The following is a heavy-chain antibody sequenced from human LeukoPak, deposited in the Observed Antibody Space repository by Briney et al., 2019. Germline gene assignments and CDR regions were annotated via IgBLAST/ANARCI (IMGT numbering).Heavy chain of an antibody. D-gene: IGHD6-19*01. CDR2: ITGSGGYT. CDR1: GFTFSSYA. CDR3: AKVGVAGGYYRFAP. V-gene: IGHV3-23*01. Sequence: GGSLRLSCAASGFTFSSYAVSRVRQAPGKGLEWVSDITGSGGYTYYADSVKGRFTISRDNSKNSLYLQMNSLRADDKAIYYCAKVGVAGGYYRFAPRGEGTLVTVSS. J-gene: IGHJ5*02.